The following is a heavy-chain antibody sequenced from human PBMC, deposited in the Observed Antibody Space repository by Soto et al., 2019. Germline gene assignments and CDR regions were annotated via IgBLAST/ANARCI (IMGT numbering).Heavy chain of an antibody. Sequence: SETLSLTCTVPGGFINSGDYYWSWIRQPPGKGLEWIAYIYYSGIINYNPSLKSRVTKSRDTSKNQFSLKFVSVTAADTAVYYCAREVGEVDYSSSSDAFDIWGQGTMVT. CDR2: IYYSGII. D-gene: IGHD6-6*01. CDR3: AREVGEVDYSSSSDAFDI. V-gene: IGHV4-30-4*01. CDR1: GGFINSGDYY. J-gene: IGHJ3*02.